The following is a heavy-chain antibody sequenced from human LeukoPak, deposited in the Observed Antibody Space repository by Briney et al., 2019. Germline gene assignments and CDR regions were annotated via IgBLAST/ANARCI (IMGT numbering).Heavy chain of an antibody. Sequence: PSETLSLTWTVAGGSISSYYWSWIRQPPGKGLEWIGYIYYSGSTNYNPSLKSRVTISVGTSKNQFSLKLSSVTASDTAVYYCARVLAAYYFDYWGQGTLVTVSS. D-gene: IGHD6-6*01. V-gene: IGHV4-59*01. J-gene: IGHJ4*02. CDR2: IYYSGST. CDR1: GGSISSYY. CDR3: ARVLAAYYFDY.